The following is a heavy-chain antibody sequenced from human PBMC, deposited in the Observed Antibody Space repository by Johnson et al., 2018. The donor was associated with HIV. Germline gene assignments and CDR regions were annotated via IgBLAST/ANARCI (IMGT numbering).Heavy chain of an antibody. Sequence: VQLVESGGGLVQPGGSLRLSCAASGFTFSDHFMDWVRQAPGKGLEWVGRTRKKANSYTTEYAPSVKGRFTIPRDNSKNTLYLQMNSLRAEDTAVYFCARDRRYYDSSGYYHDAFDIWGQGTMVTVSS. CDR3: ARDRRYYDSSGYYHDAFDI. CDR2: TRKKANSYTT. V-gene: IGHV3-72*01. CDR1: GFTFSDHF. J-gene: IGHJ3*02. D-gene: IGHD3-22*01.